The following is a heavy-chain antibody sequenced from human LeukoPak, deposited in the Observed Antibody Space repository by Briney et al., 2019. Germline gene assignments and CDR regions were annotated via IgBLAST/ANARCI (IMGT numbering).Heavy chain of an antibody. D-gene: IGHD2-21*02. V-gene: IGHV3-21*01. Sequence: GGSLRLSCAASGFIFSSYSMNWVRQAPGKGLEWVSSISSSSSYIYYADSVKGRFTISRDNAKNSLYLQMNSLRAEDTAVYYCARDRGDQFVAPMDVWGQGTTVTVSS. CDR2: ISSSSSYI. J-gene: IGHJ6*02. CDR1: GFIFSSYS. CDR3: ARDRGDQFVAPMDV.